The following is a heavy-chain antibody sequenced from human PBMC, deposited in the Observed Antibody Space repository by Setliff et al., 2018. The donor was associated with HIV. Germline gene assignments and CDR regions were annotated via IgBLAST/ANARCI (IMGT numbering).Heavy chain of an antibody. CDR3: ARELQWSRDSGREEDY. CDR1: GFRFRSYW. J-gene: IGHJ4*02. D-gene: IGHD1-26*01. Sequence: GGSLRLSCAASGFRFRSYWMSWVRQAPGKGLESVANVKQDGTETLYVDSVKGRFTISRDNANNLVYLQMNSLRAEDTAVYYCARELQWSRDSGREEDYWGQGTLVTVSS. CDR2: VKQDGTET. V-gene: IGHV3-7*01.